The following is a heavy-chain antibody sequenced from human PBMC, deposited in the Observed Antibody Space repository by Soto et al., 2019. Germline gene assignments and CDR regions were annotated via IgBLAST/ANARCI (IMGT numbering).Heavy chain of an antibody. CDR2: MNPNSGNT. J-gene: IGHJ6*02. CDR1: GDPFSNYD. V-gene: IGHV1-8*01. CDR3: ARGRNGMDV. Sequence: QVQLVQSGAEVKKPGASVKVSCKASGDPFSNYDIKWVRPATGQGLEWMGWMNPNSGNTGSARKFQGRVTMNRNTYIITACMETRSLISADTAVYYCARGRNGMDVWGQGTTVTVSS.